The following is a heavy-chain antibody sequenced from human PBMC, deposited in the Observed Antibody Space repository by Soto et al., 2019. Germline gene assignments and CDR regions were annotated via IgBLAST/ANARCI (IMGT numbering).Heavy chain of an antibody. CDR3: AGEQSGAANF. CDR1: GDSMSSYY. J-gene: IGHJ3*01. CDR2: ISATGTT. Sequence: QLQLQESGPGLVEPSETLSLTCSVSGDSMSSYYWSWIRQSAEKGLEWIGRISATGTTSYIPSLKIRITLSVDTSKNQFSLNLKFVTAADTAVYFCAGEQSGAANFLGQGTLVTVS. V-gene: IGHV4-4*07. D-gene: IGHD2-15*01.